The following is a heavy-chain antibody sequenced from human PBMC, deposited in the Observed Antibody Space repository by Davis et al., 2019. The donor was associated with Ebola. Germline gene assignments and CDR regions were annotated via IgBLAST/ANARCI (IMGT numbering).Heavy chain of an antibody. V-gene: IGHV3-48*03. CDR1: GFTFGDYP. CDR3: ARGLYGMDV. J-gene: IGHJ6*02. CDR2: ISESGLTI. D-gene: IGHD3-22*01. Sequence: GGSLRLSCVVSGFTFGDYPMNWVRQAPGKGLDWVAYISESGLTIYYSDSVKGRFTISRDDAKKSLHLEMNSLRAEDTAVYYCARGLYGMDVWGQGTTVTVPS.